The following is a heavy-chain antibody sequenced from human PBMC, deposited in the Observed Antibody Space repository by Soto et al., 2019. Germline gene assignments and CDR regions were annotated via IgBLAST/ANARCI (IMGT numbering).Heavy chain of an antibody. CDR1: GYTFTSYG. D-gene: IGHD3-22*01. V-gene: IGHV1-18*01. Sequence: ASVKVSCKASGYTFTSYGISWVRQAPGQGLEWMGWISAYNGNTNYAQKLQGRVTMTTDTSTSTAYTELRSLRSDDTAVYYCAREAGQDGYDSSGYYFDYWGQGTLVTVSS. CDR3: AREAGQDGYDSSGYYFDY. CDR2: ISAYNGNT. J-gene: IGHJ4*02.